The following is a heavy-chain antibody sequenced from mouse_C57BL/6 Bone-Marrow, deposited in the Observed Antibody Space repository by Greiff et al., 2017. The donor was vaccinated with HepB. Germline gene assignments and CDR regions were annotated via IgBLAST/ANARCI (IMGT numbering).Heavy chain of an antibody. D-gene: IGHD1-1*01. CDR3: ARGPGPFYCGSSPYYFDY. CDR2: INPSNGGT. J-gene: IGHJ2*01. CDR1: GYTFTSYW. V-gene: IGHV1-53*01. Sequence: QVQLQQPGTELVKPGASVKLSCKASGYTFTSYWMHWVKQRPGQGLEWIGNINPSNGGTNYNEKFKSKATLTVDKSSSTAYMQLSSLTSEDSAVYYCARGPGPFYCGSSPYYFDYWGQGTTLTVSA.